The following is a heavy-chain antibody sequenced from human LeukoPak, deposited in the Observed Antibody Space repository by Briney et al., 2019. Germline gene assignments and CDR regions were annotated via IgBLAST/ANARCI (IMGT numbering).Heavy chain of an antibody. CDR1: GFTFSSYS. CDR3: AKDLLDIVVVVAATPLDY. V-gene: IGHV3-48*01. CDR2: ISSSSSTI. D-gene: IGHD2-15*01. Sequence: PGGSLRLSCAASGFTFSSYSMNWVRQAPGKGLEWVSYISSSSSTIYYADSVKGRFTISRDNAKNSLYLQMNSLRAEDTAVYYCAKDLLDIVVVVAATPLDYWGQGTLVTVSS. J-gene: IGHJ4*02.